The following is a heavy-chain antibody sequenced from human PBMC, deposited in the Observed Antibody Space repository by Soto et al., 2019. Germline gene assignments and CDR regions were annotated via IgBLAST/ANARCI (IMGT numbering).Heavy chain of an antibody. CDR1: GFTFSSYG. D-gene: IGHD4-17*01. CDR2: ISYDGSNK. CDR3: AKARDYGDYVGHFDY. J-gene: IGHJ4*02. Sequence: PGGSLRLSCAASGFTFSSYGMHWVRQAPGKGLEWVAVISYDGSNKYYADSVKGRFTISRDNSKNTLYLQMNSLRAEDTAVYYCAKARDYGDYVGHFDYWGQGTLVTVSS. V-gene: IGHV3-30*18.